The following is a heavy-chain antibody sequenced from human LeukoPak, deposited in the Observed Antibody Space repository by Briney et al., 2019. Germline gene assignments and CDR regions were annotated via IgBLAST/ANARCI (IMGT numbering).Heavy chain of an antibody. V-gene: IGHV3-48*03. J-gene: IGHJ4*02. CDR1: GFTFSSYE. CDR2: ISSSGSTI. Sequence: GGSLRPSCAASGFTFSSYEINWVRKAPGKGLGWVSYISSSGSTIYYADSVKGRFTISRDNAKKSLYLQMNSLRAEDRAVYYCASYGGYVSYFEYWGQGTLVTVSS. CDR3: ASYGGYVSYFEY. D-gene: IGHD4-17*01.